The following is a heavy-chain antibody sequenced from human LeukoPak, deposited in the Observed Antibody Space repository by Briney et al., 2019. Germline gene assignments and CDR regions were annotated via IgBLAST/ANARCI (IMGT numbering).Heavy chain of an antibody. D-gene: IGHD2-15*01. J-gene: IGHJ6*03. V-gene: IGHV3-23*01. CDR2: ISGSGGTT. Sequence: PGGSLRLSCAASGFTFSSYGMSWVRQAPGKGLEWVSAISGSGGTTYYADSVKGRFTISRDNSKNTLYLQMNSLRAEDTAVYYCAKNVERGAYCSGGSCYPYYYYYMDVWGKGTTVTISS. CDR3: AKNVERGAYCSGGSCYPYYYYYMDV. CDR1: GFTFSSYG.